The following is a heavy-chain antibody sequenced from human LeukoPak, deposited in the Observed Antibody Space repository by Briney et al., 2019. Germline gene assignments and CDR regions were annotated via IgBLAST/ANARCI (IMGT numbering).Heavy chain of an antibody. Sequence: GGSLRLSCAASGFTFSSYSMNWVRQAPGKGLEWVSSISSSSYIYYADSVKGRFTISRDNAKNSLYLQMNSLRAEDTAVYYCARPPYDTIFGVVIMRGPYDAFDIWGQGTMVTVSS. CDR2: ISSSSYI. CDR3: ARPPYDTIFGVVIMRGPYDAFDI. CDR1: GFTFSSYS. J-gene: IGHJ3*02. V-gene: IGHV3-21*01. D-gene: IGHD3-3*01.